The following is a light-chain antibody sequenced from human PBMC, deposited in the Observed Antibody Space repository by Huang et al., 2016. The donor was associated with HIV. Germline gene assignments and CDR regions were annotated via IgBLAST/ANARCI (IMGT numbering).Light chain of an antibody. J-gene: IGKJ4*01. Sequence: DIVMTQFPDSLAVSLGERATINCKSSQSVLYSSNNKNYLAWYQQKPGQPPKLLIHLASTRESGVPDRFSGSGSGTDFTLTISSLQAEDVAVYYCQQYYSTERTFGGGTKVEIK. CDR1: QSVLYSSNNKNY. V-gene: IGKV4-1*01. CDR2: LAS. CDR3: QQYYSTERT.